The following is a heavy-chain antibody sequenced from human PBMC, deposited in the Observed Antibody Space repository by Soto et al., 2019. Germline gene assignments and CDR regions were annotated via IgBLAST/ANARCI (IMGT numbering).Heavy chain of an antibody. D-gene: IGHD3-22*01. CDR2: VYYGGST. CDR1: GGSISSSSYY. CDR3: AGGDYYHSSGYYFYYYTMDV. Sequence: SETLSLTCTVCGGSISSSSYYGGWIRQPPGKGLEWIGNVYYGGSTYYNPSLKSRVTISVETSKSQFSLRLSSVTAADTAVYYCAGGDYYHSSGYYFYYYTMDVWGQGTTVTVSS. V-gene: IGHV4-39*01. J-gene: IGHJ6*02.